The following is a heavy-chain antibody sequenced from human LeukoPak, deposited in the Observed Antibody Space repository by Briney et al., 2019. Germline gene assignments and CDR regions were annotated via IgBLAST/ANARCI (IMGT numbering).Heavy chain of an antibody. CDR2: IYYSGST. CDR1: GGSISSSSYY. Sequence: SETLSLTCTVPGGSISSSSYYWGWLRQPPGKGLEWIGSIYYSGSTYYNPSLKSRVTISVDTSKNQFSLKLSSVTAADTAVYYCASRPSSSSSWSSFDYWGQGTLVTVSS. J-gene: IGHJ4*02. D-gene: IGHD6-6*01. CDR3: ASRPSSSSSWSSFDY. V-gene: IGHV4-39*07.